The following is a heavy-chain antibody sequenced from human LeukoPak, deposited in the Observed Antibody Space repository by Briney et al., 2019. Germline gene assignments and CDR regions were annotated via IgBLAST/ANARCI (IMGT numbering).Heavy chain of an antibody. CDR3: ARDRRLQYYYGMDV. CDR2: ISYDGSNK. CDR1: GFTFSSYA. V-gene: IGHV3-30-3*01. Sequence: GGSLRLSCAASGFTFSSYAMHWVRQAPGKGLEWVAVISYDGSNKYYADPVKGRFTISRDNSKNTLYLQMNSLRAEDTAVYYCARDRRLQYYYGMDVWGQGTTVTVSS. J-gene: IGHJ6*02. D-gene: IGHD5-24*01.